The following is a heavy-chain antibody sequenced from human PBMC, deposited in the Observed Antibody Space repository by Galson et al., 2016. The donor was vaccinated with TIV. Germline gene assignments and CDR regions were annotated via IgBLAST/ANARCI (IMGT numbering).Heavy chain of an antibody. Sequence: QSGAEVKKPGESLRISCKGSGYNFTSYWITWARQMPGKGLEWLGKIDPSDPYTNYSPSFQGHVTIPIDKSLSTAYLQWSSPKASDTAIFYCARPSLTGDCSSTTCSDDPFDIWGQGTVVTVSS. V-gene: IGHV5-10-1*01. CDR2: IDPSDPYT. CDR1: GYNFTSYW. D-gene: IGHD2-2*01. J-gene: IGHJ3*02. CDR3: ARPSLTGDCSSTTCSDDPFDI.